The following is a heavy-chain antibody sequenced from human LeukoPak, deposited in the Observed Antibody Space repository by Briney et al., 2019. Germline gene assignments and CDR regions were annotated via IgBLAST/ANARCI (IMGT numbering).Heavy chain of an antibody. Sequence: GGSLRLSCAASGFTFSSYSMNWVRQAPGKGLEWVSSISSSSSYIYYADSVKGRFTISRDNAKNSLYLQMNSLRAEDTAVYYCARPPTMGYGDDPIFDYWGQGTLVTVSS. CDR2: ISSSSSYI. D-gene: IGHD4-17*01. CDR1: GFTFSSYS. V-gene: IGHV3-21*01. J-gene: IGHJ4*02. CDR3: ARPPTMGYGDDPIFDY.